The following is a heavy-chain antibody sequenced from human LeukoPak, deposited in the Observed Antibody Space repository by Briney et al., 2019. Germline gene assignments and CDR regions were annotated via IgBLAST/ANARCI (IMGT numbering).Heavy chain of an antibody. J-gene: IGHJ4*02. Sequence: SETLSLTCTVSGGSISSYYWSWIRQPPGKGLEWIGYIYYSGSTNYNPSLKSRVTISVDTSKNQFSLKLSSVTAADTAVYYCAREGYGGSLFDYWGQGTLVTVSS. CDR1: GGSISSYY. CDR3: AREGYGGSLFDY. V-gene: IGHV4-59*01. D-gene: IGHD4-23*01. CDR2: IYYSGST.